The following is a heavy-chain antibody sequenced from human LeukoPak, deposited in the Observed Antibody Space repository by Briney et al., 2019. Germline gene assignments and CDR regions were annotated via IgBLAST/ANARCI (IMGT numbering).Heavy chain of an antibody. CDR1: GFTFSSYA. Sequence: GGSLRLSCAASGFTFSSYAMHWVRQAPGKGLEWLAVISSDGSLEYYADSVKGRFTISRDNSKYTLYLQMNSLRPEDTAVYYCARVEAYCGGDCYPHFDYWGQGTLVTVSS. CDR2: ISSDGSLE. D-gene: IGHD2-21*02. V-gene: IGHV3-30-3*01. J-gene: IGHJ4*02. CDR3: ARVEAYCGGDCYPHFDY.